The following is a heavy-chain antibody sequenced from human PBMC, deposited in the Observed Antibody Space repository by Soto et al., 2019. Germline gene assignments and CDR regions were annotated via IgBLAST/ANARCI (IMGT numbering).Heavy chain of an antibody. CDR2: MSFDGSNK. CDR3: ARMDRQQWLARGYFQH. V-gene: IGHV3-30*03. J-gene: IGHJ1*01. CDR1: VFTFSSYG. Sequence: GGSLRLSCAACVFTFSSYGMHWVRQTPGKGLEWVAAMSFDGSNKYYSDSVKGRFTISRDNSKNTLYLQMNSLRAEDTAVYYCARMDRQQWLARGYFQHWGQGTLVTVSS. D-gene: IGHD6-19*01.